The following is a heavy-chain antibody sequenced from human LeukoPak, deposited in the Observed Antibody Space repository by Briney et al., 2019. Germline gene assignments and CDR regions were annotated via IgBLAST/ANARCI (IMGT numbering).Heavy chain of an antibody. V-gene: IGHV4-39*01. CDR2: IHFSGST. Sequence: NPSQTLSPTCSVSGGSLRTSAYYWDWVRQPPGKGLEWIGSIHFSGSTYYNPSLESRLTISVDTTKNQFSLKLRSVTAADVAVYYCARHERTFRAFDIWGQGTMVTVSS. CDR1: GGSLRTSAYY. J-gene: IGHJ3*02. CDR3: ARHERTFRAFDI. D-gene: IGHD2/OR15-2a*01.